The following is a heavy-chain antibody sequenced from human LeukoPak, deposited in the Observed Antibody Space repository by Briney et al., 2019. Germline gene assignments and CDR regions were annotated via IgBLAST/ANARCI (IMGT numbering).Heavy chain of an antibody. CDR1: GFTFSSYG. D-gene: IGHD6-13*01. CDR3: ARDYALRGYSSSWYPRY. Sequence: GGSLRLSCAASGFTFSSYGMHWVRQAPGKGLEWVAVIWYDGSNKYYADSVKGRFTISRDNSKNTLYLQMNSLRAEDTAVYYCARDYALRGYSSSWYPRYWGQGTLVTVSS. J-gene: IGHJ4*02. CDR2: IWYDGSNK. V-gene: IGHV3-33*01.